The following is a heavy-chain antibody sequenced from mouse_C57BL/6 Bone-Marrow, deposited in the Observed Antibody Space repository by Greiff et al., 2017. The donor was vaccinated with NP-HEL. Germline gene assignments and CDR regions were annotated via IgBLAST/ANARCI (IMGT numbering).Heavy chain of an antibody. CDR3: ARRVTVVAKRYFDV. CDR1: GYAFSSSW. V-gene: IGHV1-82*01. CDR2: IYPGDGDT. Sequence: QVQLQQSGPELVKPGASVKISCKASGYAFSSSWMNWVKQRPGKGLEWIGRIYPGDGDTNYNGKFKGKATLTADKSSSTAYMQLSSLTSEDSAVYFCARRVTVVAKRYFDVWVTGTTVTVSS. D-gene: IGHD1-1*01. J-gene: IGHJ1*03.